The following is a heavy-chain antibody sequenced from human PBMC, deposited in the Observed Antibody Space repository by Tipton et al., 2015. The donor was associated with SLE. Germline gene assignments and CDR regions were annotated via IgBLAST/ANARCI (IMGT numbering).Heavy chain of an antibody. CDR2: IYYSGST. CDR1: GGSISSHY. J-gene: IGHJ3*01. D-gene: IGHD3-16*01. V-gene: IGHV4-59*11. CDR3: ASGGSGAFDL. Sequence: TLSLTCTVSGGSISSHYLSWLRQPPGKGLEWFGYIYYSGSTNYNPSLKSRVTISVDTSKNQFSLKLSSVTAADTAVYYCASGGSGAFDLWGQGTMVTVSS.